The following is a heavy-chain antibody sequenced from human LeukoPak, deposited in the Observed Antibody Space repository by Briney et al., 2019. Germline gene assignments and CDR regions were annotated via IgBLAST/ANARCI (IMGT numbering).Heavy chain of an antibody. V-gene: IGHV1-69*02. CDR3: ARYYDFWSGYYGYYGMDV. CDR2: IIPILGIA. Sequence: SVKVSCKASGYTFTSYYMHWVRQAPGQGLEWMGRIIPILGIANYAQKFQGRVTITADKSTSTAYMELSSLRSEDTAVYYCARYYDFWSGYYGYYGMDVWGQGTTVTVSS. D-gene: IGHD3-3*01. CDR1: GYTFTSYY. J-gene: IGHJ6*02.